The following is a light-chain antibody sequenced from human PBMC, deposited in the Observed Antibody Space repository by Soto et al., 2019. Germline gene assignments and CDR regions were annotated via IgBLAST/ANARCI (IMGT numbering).Light chain of an antibody. J-gene: IGKJ5*01. V-gene: IGKV3-20*01. CDR3: QHYDSLPIT. CDR2: GAS. CDR1: QSVSSSY. Sequence: EIVSTQSPGTLSLSPGERATLSCRASQSVSSSYLAWYQQRPGQPPRLLIYGASSRATGIPDRFSGSGSGTDFTLTISRLEPEDFAVFYCQHYDSLPITFGQGTRLEIK.